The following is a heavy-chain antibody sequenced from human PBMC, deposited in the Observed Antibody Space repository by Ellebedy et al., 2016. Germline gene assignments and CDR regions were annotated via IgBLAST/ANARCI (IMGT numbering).Heavy chain of an antibody. CDR1: GFTLRRYS. Sequence: GESLKISCAASGFTLRRYSMNWVRQAPGKGLEWVSTISSTSTYIYYVDSVKGRFTISRDNARDSLSLQMNSLRAEDTAVYYCARDISLRDPGGFDFWGQGTLVTVSS. D-gene: IGHD1-14*01. J-gene: IGHJ4*02. V-gene: IGHV3-21*01. CDR2: ISSTSTYI. CDR3: ARDISLRDPGGFDF.